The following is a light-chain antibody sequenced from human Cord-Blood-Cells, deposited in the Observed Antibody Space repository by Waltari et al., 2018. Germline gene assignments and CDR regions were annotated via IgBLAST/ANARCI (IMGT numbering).Light chain of an antibody. J-gene: IGLJ3*02. V-gene: IGLV2-23*01. Sequence: QSALTQPASVSGSPGQSITISCTGTSIDVGCYNLVSWYQQHPGKAPKLMIYEGSKRPSGVSNRFSGSKSGNTASLTISGLQAEDEADYYCCSYAGSSTSWVFGGGTKLTVL. CDR1: SIDVGCYNL. CDR3: CSYAGSSTSWV. CDR2: EGS.